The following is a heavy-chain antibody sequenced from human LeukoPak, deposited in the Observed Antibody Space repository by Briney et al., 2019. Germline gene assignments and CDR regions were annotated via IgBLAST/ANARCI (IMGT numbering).Heavy chain of an antibody. CDR3: ARDRSTGSYFFFDY. CDR1: GFTFDTFG. CDR2: IWHDGSNQ. J-gene: IGHJ4*02. Sequence: GGSLRLSCLASGFTFDTFGMYWARQAPGKGLEWVAVIWHDGSNQYYTDSVKGRFTISRDNSKNTIYLQMNSLRVEDTAVYYCARDRSTGSYFFFDYWGQGVLVTVSS. V-gene: IGHV3-33*07. D-gene: IGHD6-19*01.